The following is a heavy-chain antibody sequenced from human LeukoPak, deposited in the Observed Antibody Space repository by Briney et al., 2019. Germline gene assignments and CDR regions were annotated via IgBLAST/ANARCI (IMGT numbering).Heavy chain of an antibody. Sequence: SETLSLTCTVSGGSISSYYWSWIRQPPGKGLEWIGYIYYSGSTNYNPSLKSRVTISVDTSKNQFSLKLSSVTAADTAVYYCARSDRGSGSYYRYWGQGTLVTVSS. CDR2: IYYSGST. J-gene: IGHJ4*02. V-gene: IGHV4-59*12. CDR3: ARSDRGSGSYYRY. D-gene: IGHD3-10*01. CDR1: GGSISSYY.